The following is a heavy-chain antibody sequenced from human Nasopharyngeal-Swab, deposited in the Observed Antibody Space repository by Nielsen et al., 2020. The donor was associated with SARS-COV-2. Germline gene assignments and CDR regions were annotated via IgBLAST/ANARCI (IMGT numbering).Heavy chain of an antibody. CDR1: GFTFSDYY. CDR3: ASGGRRDDAFDI. D-gene: IGHD1-26*01. V-gene: IGHV3-11*01. Sequence: GESLKISCAASGFTFSDYYMSWIRQAPGKGLEWVSYISSSGSTIYYADSVKGRFTISRDNAKNLLYLQMNSLRAEDTAVYYCASGGRRDDAFDIWGQGTMVTVSS. J-gene: IGHJ3*02. CDR2: ISSSGSTI.